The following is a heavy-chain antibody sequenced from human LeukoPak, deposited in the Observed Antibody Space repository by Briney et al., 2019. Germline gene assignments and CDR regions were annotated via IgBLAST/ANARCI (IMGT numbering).Heavy chain of an antibody. CDR1: AFTVSGNY. CDR2: IYSAGNT. CDR3: ASLHGYGSGRP. Sequence: PGGSLRLSCAASAFTVSGNYMSWVRQAPGKGLEWVSAIYSAGNTYYADSVKGRFTISRDNSKNTLYLQMNSLRAEDTAVYYCASLHGYGSGRPWGQGTLVTVSS. V-gene: IGHV3-53*01. D-gene: IGHD3-10*01. J-gene: IGHJ5*02.